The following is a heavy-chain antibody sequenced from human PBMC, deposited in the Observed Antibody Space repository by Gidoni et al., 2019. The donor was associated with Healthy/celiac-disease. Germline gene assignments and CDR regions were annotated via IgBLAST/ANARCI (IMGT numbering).Heavy chain of an antibody. V-gene: IGHV4-39*01. J-gene: IGHJ4*02. Sequence: QLQLQESGPGLVKPSETLSLTCTVSGCSISSSSYYWGWIRQPPGKGRDWIGSIYYSVSTYYNPSLKSRVTISVDTSKNQFSLKLSSVTAADTAVYYCARHMEGPGIAVAWNDYWGQGTLVTVSS. D-gene: IGHD6-19*01. CDR1: GCSISSSSYY. CDR2: IYYSVST. CDR3: ARHMEGPGIAVAWNDY.